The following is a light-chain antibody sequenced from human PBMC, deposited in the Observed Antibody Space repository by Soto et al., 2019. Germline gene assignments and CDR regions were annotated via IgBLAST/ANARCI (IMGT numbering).Light chain of an antibody. CDR1: QSVSNS. CDR2: DAS. V-gene: IGKV3-11*01. J-gene: IGKJ4*01. CDR3: QQRSDWPLT. Sequence: EIVLTQSPATLSLSPGARATLSCRPSQSVSNSLAGYQQRPGQAPRLLIYDASNRATGIPARFSGSGSGTDFTLTISSLEPEDVAVYYCQQRSDWPLTSGGGTKVESK.